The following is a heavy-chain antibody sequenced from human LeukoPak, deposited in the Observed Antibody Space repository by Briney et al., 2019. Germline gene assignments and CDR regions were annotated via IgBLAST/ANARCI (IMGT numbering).Heavy chain of an antibody. CDR1: GGSISSGSYY. D-gene: IGHD3-3*01. V-gene: IGHV4-61*02. Sequence: SETLSLTCTVSGGSISSGSYYWSWIRQPAGKGLEWIGRIYNTGSANYNPSLKSRVTMSLDTSRNQISLKLTSVTAADTAVYYCAREGGRDYDFWSSPMDAFDIWGQGTMVTVSS. CDR3: AREGGRDYDFWSSPMDAFDI. CDR2: IYNTGSA. J-gene: IGHJ3*02.